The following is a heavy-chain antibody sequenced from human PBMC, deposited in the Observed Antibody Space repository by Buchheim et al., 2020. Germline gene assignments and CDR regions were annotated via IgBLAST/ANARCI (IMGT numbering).Heavy chain of an antibody. CDR3: ARATPWDYYDSSPYFDY. CDR2: IYHSGTT. Sequence: HLHLQESGSGLVNPSQTLSLTCAVSGDSIHSGGYSWSWIRQPPGKGLEWIGYIYHSGTTHYNPSLKSRVTMSVDRSKNQVSLKLSSVTAADTAVYYCARATPWDYYDSSPYFDYWGQGTL. D-gene: IGHD3-22*01. J-gene: IGHJ4*02. V-gene: IGHV4-30-2*01. CDR1: GDSIHSGGYS.